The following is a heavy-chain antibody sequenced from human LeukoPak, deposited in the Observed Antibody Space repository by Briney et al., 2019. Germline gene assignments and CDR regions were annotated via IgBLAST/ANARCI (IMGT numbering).Heavy chain of an antibody. CDR1: GYTFTSYD. J-gene: IGHJ6*02. CDR3: ARVLGTTGTTTLPGYYYYYGMDV. V-gene: IGHV1-8*01. CDR2: MNPNSGNT. Sequence: ASVKVSCKASGYTFTSYDINWVRQATGQGPEWMGWMNPNSGNTGYAQKFQGRVTMTRNTSISTAYMELSSLRSEDTAVYYCARVLGTTGTTTLPGYYYYYGMDVWGQGTTVTVSS. D-gene: IGHD1-1*01.